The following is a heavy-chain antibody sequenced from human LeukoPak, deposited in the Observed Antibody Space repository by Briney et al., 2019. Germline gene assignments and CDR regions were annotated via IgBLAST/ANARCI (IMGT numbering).Heavy chain of an antibody. CDR3: ARDDTVALGAFDI. V-gene: IGHV3-11*04. CDR2: ISRSGSTI. J-gene: IGHJ3*02. D-gene: IGHD4-23*01. Sequence: KPGGSLRLSCAASGFRFSDYYMKWIRQAPGKRLECVSHISRSGSTIYYADSVKGRFTISRDNAKNSLYLQMNSLRVEDTAVYYCARDDTVALGAFDIWGQGTMVTVSS. CDR1: GFRFSDYY.